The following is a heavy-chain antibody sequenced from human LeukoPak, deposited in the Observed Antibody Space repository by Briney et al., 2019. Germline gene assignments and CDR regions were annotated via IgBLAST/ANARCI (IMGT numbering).Heavy chain of an antibody. Sequence: SETLSLTCTVSGGSISSYYWSWIRQPPGKGLEWIGYIYYSGSTNYNPSLKSRVTISVDTSKNQFSLKLSSVAAADTAVCYCARGFRIAAAGTGWFDPWGQGTLVTVSS. CDR3: ARGFRIAAAGTGWFDP. J-gene: IGHJ5*02. V-gene: IGHV4-59*01. CDR1: GGSISSYY. D-gene: IGHD6-13*01. CDR2: IYYSGST.